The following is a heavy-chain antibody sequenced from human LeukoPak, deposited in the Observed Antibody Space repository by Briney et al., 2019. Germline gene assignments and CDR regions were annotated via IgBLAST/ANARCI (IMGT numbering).Heavy chain of an antibody. J-gene: IGHJ3*02. CDR2: IRYDGSNK. CDR3: XXXXXXXXXRYFDWLGLGAFDI. D-gene: IGHD3-9*01. V-gene: IGHV3-30*02. Sequence: GGSLRLSCAASGFTFSSYGMHWVRQAPGKGLEWVAFIRYDGSNKYYADSVKGRFTISRDNSKNTLYLQMNSLRAEDTAVYYXXXXXXXXXXRYFDWLGLGAFDIWGQGTMVTVSS. CDR1: GFTFSSYG.